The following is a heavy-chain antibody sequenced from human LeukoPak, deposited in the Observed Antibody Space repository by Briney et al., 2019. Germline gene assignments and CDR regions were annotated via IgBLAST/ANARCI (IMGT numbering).Heavy chain of an antibody. CDR3: ARRRIVVATIDT. V-gene: IGHV1-2*02. Sequence: WASVKVSCKASGYTFTGYYMHWVRQAPGQGLEWMGWINPNSGGTNYAQKFQGRVTMTRDTSISTAYMELSRLRSDDTAVYYCARRRIVVATIDTWGQGTLVTVSS. CDR2: INPNSGGT. CDR1: GYTFTGYY. D-gene: IGHD5-12*01. J-gene: IGHJ5*02.